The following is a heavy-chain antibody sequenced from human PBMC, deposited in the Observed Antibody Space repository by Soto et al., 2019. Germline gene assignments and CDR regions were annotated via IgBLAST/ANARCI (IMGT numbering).Heavy chain of an antibody. CDR2: IYYSGST. J-gene: IGHJ6*02. CDR3: ARQGELQPYYYYYYGMDV. V-gene: IGHV4-39*01. Sequence: SETLSLTCTVSGGSISSSSYYWGWIRQPPGKGLEWIGSIYYSGSTYYNPSLKSRVTISVDTSKNRFSLKLSSVTAADTAVYYCARQGELQPYYYYYYGMDVWGQGTTVTVSS. CDR1: GGSISSSSYY. D-gene: IGHD1-26*01.